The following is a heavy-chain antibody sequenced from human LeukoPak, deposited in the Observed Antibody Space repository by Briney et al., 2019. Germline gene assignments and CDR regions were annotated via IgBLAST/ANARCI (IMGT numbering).Heavy chain of an antibody. D-gene: IGHD3-16*01. J-gene: IGHJ6*02. CDR2: IIPILGIA. V-gene: IGHV1-69*04. Sequence: SVKVSCKASGGTFSSYAISWVRQAPGQGLEWMGRIIPILGIANYAQKFQGRVTITADTSTSTAYMELSSLRSEDTAVYYCARDYVDYYYGMDVWGQGTTVTVSS. CDR3: ARDYVDYYYGMDV. CDR1: GGTFSSYA.